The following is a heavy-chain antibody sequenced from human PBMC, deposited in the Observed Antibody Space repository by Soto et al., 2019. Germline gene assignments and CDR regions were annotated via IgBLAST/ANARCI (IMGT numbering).Heavy chain of an antibody. J-gene: IGHJ4*02. CDR1: GYTFTSYG. CDR3: ARRAETNGWNGFGADKYYFDV. Sequence: GASVKVSCKASGYTFTSYGIYWVRQATGQGLEWMGWMNPNTGNSGYAQKFQGRVTMTSDTSISTAHMELSSLRSEDTAVYYCARRAETNGWNGFGADKYYFDVWGQGTLVTVS. D-gene: IGHD1-1*01. V-gene: IGHV1-8*01. CDR2: MNPNTGNS.